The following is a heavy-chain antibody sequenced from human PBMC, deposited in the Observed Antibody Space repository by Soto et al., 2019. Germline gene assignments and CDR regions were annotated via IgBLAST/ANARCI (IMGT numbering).Heavy chain of an antibody. Sequence: EVQLVESGGGLVQPGGSLRLSCAASGFTVSSKYMSWVRQAPGKGLEWVSLIQSGGPTYYADSVKGRFTISRDTSEXXXXXXXXXLXXXXXXXXXXXXXXXLCDGGRCYGVPLDVWGKGTTVTVSS. J-gene: IGHJ6*04. CDR3: XXXXXLCDGGRCYGVPLDV. D-gene: IGHD2-15*01. CDR2: IQSGGPT. CDR1: GFTVSSKY. V-gene: IGHV3-66*01.